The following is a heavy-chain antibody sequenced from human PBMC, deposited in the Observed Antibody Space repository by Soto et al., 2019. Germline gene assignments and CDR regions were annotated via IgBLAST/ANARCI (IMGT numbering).Heavy chain of an antibody. CDR3: ARGLRTYYDFWSGYGASNWFDP. CDR2: INHSGST. V-gene: IGHV4-34*01. Sequence: SETLSLTCAVYGGSFSGYYWSWIRQPPGKGLEWIGEINHSGSTNYNPSLKSRVTISVDTPKNQFSLKLSSVTAADTAVYYCARGLRTYYDFWSGYGASNWFDPWGQGTLVTVSS. CDR1: GGSFSGYY. J-gene: IGHJ5*02. D-gene: IGHD3-3*01.